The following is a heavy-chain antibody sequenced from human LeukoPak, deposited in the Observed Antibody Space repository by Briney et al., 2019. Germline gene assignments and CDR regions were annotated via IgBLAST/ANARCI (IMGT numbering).Heavy chain of an antibody. CDR3: AKVASKGTIFGVVTFDY. CDR2: ISYDGSNK. J-gene: IGHJ4*02. CDR1: GFTFSSYG. D-gene: IGHD3-3*01. Sequence: GGSLRFSCAASGFTFSSYGMHWVRQAPGKGLEWVAVISYDGSNKYYADSVKGRFTISRDNSKNTLYLQMNSLRAEDTAVYYCAKVASKGTIFGVVTFDYWGQGTLVTVSS. V-gene: IGHV3-30*18.